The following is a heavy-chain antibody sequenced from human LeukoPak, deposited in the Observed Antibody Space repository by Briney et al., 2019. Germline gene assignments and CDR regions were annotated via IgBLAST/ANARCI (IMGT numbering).Heavy chain of an antibody. CDR3: ARDYPASPELPRPSYPGPYWYFDL. V-gene: IGHV1-69*05. J-gene: IGHJ2*01. Sequence: ASVKVSCKASGGTFSSYAISWVRQAPGQGLEWMGGIIPIFGTANYAQKFQGRVTITTDESTSTAYMELSSLRSEDTAVYYCARDYPASPELPRPSYPGPYWYFDLWGRGTLVTVSS. CDR1: GGTFSSYA. CDR2: IIPIFGTA. D-gene: IGHD2-15*01.